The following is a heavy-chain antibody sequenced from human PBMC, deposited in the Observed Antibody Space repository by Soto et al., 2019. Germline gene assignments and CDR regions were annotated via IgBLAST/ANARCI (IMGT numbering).Heavy chain of an antibody. J-gene: IGHJ4*02. V-gene: IGHV1-3*01. CDR3: VGAGGRRYYCDSKGFGN. D-gene: IGHD3-22*01. Sequence: APVKVSCKASGYTVTSYAMHWVLQAPGQKLERMGLMNAGNCNTEYSHKFQGRGTMTRDTSASRGNMELRSLRPDHTAVYYCVGAGGRRYYCDSKGFGNWGQGTLFAVSS. CDR1: GYTVTSYA. CDR2: MNAGNCNT.